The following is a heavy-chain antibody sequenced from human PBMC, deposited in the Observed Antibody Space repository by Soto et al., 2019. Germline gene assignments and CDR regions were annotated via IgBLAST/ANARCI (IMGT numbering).Heavy chain of an antibody. V-gene: IGHV1-2*02. CDR1: GYTFTAYH. CDR3: ARNMDYYYGRGSGHVHGV. Sequence: QVRLVQSGAEVKEPGDSVRVSCEASGYTFTAYHIHWVRQAPGQGLEWMGWINPKYGDTGYAQDFQGRVPMTSDMPIITVYMELSRLTSDDTAIYYCARNMDYYYGRGSGHVHGVSGPRTRVTVFS. J-gene: IGHJ6*02. CDR2: INPKYGDT. D-gene: IGHD3-10*02.